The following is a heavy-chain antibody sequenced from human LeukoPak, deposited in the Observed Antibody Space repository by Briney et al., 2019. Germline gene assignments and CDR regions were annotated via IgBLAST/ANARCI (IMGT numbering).Heavy chain of an antibody. D-gene: IGHD4-4*01. V-gene: IGHV3-23*01. CDR1: GLTFSSYA. CDR2: SSGSGGST. CDR3: AKEGPGLYYSKDY. Sequence: GGSLRLSCAASGLTFSSYAMSWVRQAPGKGLEGVSASSGSGGSTYYADSVKGRFTISRDNPKNTLYLQMNSLRAEDTAVYYCAKEGPGLYYSKDYWGQGNLVTVSS. J-gene: IGHJ4*02.